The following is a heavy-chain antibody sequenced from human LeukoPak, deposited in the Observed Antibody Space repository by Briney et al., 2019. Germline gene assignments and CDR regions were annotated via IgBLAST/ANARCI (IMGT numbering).Heavy chain of an antibody. D-gene: IGHD3-10*01. Sequence: GGSLRLSCAASGFTFSSYEMNWVRQAPGKGLEWVSYISSSGSTIYYVDSVKGRFTISRDNAKNSLYLQMNSLRAEDTAVYYCASQPLLWFGESQGWFDPWGQGTLVTVSS. CDR2: ISSSGSTI. V-gene: IGHV3-48*03. CDR3: ASQPLLWFGESQGWFDP. J-gene: IGHJ5*02. CDR1: GFTFSSYE.